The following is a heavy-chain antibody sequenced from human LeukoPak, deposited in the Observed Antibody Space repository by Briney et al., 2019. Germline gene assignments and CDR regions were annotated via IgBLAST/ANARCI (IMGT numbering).Heavy chain of an antibody. CDR3: ATPLDYYDRSDSHQGGD. V-gene: IGHV3-7*03. Sequence: GGSLRLSCAASGFTFSRHWMTWVRQAPGKGLEWVANIKHDGSEKNYVDSVKGRFTISRDNAKNSLCLQMNSLRAEDTAVYYCATPLDYYDRSDSHQGGDWGQGTLVTVSS. CDR1: GFTFSRHW. J-gene: IGHJ4*02. CDR2: IKHDGSEK. D-gene: IGHD3-22*01.